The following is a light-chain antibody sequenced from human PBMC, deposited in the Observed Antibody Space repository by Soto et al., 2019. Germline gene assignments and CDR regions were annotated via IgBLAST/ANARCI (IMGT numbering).Light chain of an antibody. CDR1: QSVSNN. V-gene: IGKV3-15*01. J-gene: IGKJ1*01. CDR2: GPS. CDR3: HQYDDWPPA. Sequence: EIVLTQSPGTLSLSPGERATLSCRASQSVSNNYLAWYQQKPGQAPRLLIYGPSTRASGVPARFSGSGSGREFTLTISSLQSEDSAVYFCHQYDDWPPAFGQGTKVDIK.